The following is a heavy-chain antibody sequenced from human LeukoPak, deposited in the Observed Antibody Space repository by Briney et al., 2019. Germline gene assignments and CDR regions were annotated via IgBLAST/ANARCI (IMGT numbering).Heavy chain of an antibody. CDR2: MNPNSGNT. J-gene: IGHJ6*03. V-gene: IGHV1-8*03. CDR3: ARGVHSSSWVRYYYYMDV. Sequence: ASVKVSCKASGYTFTSYDINWARQATGQGLEWMGWMNPNSGNTGYAQKFQGRVTITRNTSISTAYMELSSLRSEDTAVYYCARGVHSSSWVRYYYYMDVWGKGTTVTVSS. CDR1: GYTFTSYD. D-gene: IGHD6-6*01.